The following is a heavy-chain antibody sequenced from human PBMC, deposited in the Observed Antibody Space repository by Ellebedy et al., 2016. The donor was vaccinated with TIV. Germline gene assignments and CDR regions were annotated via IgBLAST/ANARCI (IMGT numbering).Heavy chain of an antibody. D-gene: IGHD2-2*01. CDR3: AKGTLSVPAADDY. Sequence: GGSLRLXXAASGFTFSGVAMTWVRQAPGKGLQWVSSIRSFDDSTYYADSVKGRFTISRDNSKNTLYLQMNNLREEDTAVYYCAKGTLSVPAADDYWGQGTLVTVSS. J-gene: IGHJ4*02. V-gene: IGHV3-23*01. CDR2: IRSFDDST. CDR1: GFTFSGVA.